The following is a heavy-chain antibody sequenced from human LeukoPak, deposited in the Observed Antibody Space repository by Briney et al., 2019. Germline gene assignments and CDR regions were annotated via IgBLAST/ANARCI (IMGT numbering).Heavy chain of an antibody. V-gene: IGHV4-34*01. CDR1: GGSFSGYY. CDR2: INHSGST. J-gene: IGHJ6*02. Sequence: SETLSLTCAVYGGSFSGYYWSWIRQPPGKGLEWIGEINHSGSTNYNPSLKSRVTISVDTSENQFSLKLSSVTAADTAVYYCARGQRKRRYCSSTSCPEKNYYYYGMDVWGQGTMVTVSS. D-gene: IGHD2-2*01. CDR3: ARGQRKRRYCSSTSCPEKNYYYYGMDV.